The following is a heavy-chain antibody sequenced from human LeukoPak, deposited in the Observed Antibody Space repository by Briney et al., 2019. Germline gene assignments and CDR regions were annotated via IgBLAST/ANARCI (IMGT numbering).Heavy chain of an antibody. V-gene: IGHV3-20*04. D-gene: IGHD1-26*01. J-gene: IGHJ3*02. CDR1: GFTFDDYG. CDR2: INWNGGST. CDR3: ASSLVSGKRGDI. Sequence: PGGSLRLSCAASGFTFDDYGMSWVRQAPGKGLEWVSGINWNGGSTGYADSVKGRFTISRDNAKNSLYLQMNSLRAEDTALYYCASSLVSGKRGDIWGQGTMVTVSS.